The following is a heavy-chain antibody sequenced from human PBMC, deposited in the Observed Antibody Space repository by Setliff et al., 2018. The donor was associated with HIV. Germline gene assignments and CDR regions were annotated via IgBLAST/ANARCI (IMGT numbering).Heavy chain of an antibody. CDR1: GFPFCSSN. CDR3: AKDRYYDSSGSPFDY. Sequence: GGSLRLSCAASGFPFCSSNMHWVRQAPGKGLEWISYITGHSRRITYADSVKGRFTISRDNSKNTLYLQMNSLRAEDTAVYYCAKDRYYDSSGSPFDYWGQGTLVTVSS. D-gene: IGHD3-22*01. V-gene: IGHV3-48*01. CDR2: ITGHSRRI. J-gene: IGHJ4*02.